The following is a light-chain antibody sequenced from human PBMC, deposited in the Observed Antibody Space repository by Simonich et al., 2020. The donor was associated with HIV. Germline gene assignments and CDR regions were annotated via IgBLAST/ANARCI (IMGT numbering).Light chain of an antibody. CDR2: DVT. J-gene: IGLJ2*01. Sequence: QSALTQPASVSASPGQSITISCPVSSSDIGGYNFVSWYQQPPGKAPKLMIYDVTKRPSGVSKRFSGSKSGNTASRTISGLQAEDEADYYCSSYTNNNTYVVFGGGTKLTVL. V-gene: IGLV2-14*03. CDR3: SSYTNNNTYVV. CDR1: SSDIGGYNF.